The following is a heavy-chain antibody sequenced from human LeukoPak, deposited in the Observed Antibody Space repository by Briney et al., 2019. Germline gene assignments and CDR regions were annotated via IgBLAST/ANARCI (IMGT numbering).Heavy chain of an antibody. J-gene: IGHJ6*03. CDR3: ARHSSSWYSGHYIDV. CDR2: IIPIFGTA. CDR1: GGTFSSYA. V-gene: IGHV1-69*05. D-gene: IGHD6-13*01. Sequence: SVKVSCKASGGTFSSYAISWVRQAPGQGLEWMGGIIPIFGTANYAQKFQGRVTITTDESTSTAYMELSSLRSEDTAVYYCARHSSSWYSGHYIDVWGKGTTVTVSS.